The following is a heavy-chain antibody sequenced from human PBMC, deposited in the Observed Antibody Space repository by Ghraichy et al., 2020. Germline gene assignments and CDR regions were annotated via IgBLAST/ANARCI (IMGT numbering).Heavy chain of an antibody. J-gene: IGHJ4*02. CDR3: ARDLGSGWYFDY. CDR1: GFIFSGYW. Sequence: GESLNISCAASGFIFSGYWMCWVRQAPGKGPEWVANIKKDGSEKYYVDSVKGRFTISRDNTKNSLYLQMNSLRAEDTAVYYCARDLGSGWYFDYWGQGTLVTVSS. D-gene: IGHD6-19*01. V-gene: IGHV3-7*01. CDR2: IKKDGSEK.